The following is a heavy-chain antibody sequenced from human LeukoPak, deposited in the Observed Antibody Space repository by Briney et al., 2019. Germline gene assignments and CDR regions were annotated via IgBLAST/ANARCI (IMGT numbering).Heavy chain of an antibody. CDR2: VSYGGST. CDR3: ARQSYDYGANGRNWFDP. CDR1: GVSMRTYY. V-gene: IGHV4-59*08. J-gene: IGHJ5*02. D-gene: IGHD4-23*01. Sequence: SETLSLTCTVSGVSMRTYYWSWIRQPPGKGLEWIGYVSYGGSTDYNPSLKSRLTISIDTSETQFSLKLTSVTAADTAVYYCARQSYDYGANGRNWFDPWGHGAQVTVSS.